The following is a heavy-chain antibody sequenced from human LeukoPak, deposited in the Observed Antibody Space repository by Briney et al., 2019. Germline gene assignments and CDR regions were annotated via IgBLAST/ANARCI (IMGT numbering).Heavy chain of an antibody. Sequence: NSGGSLRLSCAASGFTFSSYSMNWVRQAPGKGLEWVSSISSSSYIYYADSVKGRFTISRDNAKNSLYLQMNSLRAEDTAVYYCARGTTTRSYFDYWGQGTLVTVSS. CDR2: ISSSSYI. V-gene: IGHV3-21*01. CDR3: ARGTTTRSYFDY. D-gene: IGHD1-7*01. J-gene: IGHJ4*02. CDR1: GFTFSSYS.